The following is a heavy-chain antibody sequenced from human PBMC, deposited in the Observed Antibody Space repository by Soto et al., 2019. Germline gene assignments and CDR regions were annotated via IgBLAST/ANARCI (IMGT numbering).Heavy chain of an antibody. CDR1: GGSISSYY. D-gene: IGHD3-16*02. V-gene: IGHV4-59*01. J-gene: IGHJ4*02. CDR2: IYYSGST. CDR3: ARSHYDYIWGSYRVDY. Sequence: QVQLQESGPGLVKPSETLSLTCTVSGGSISSYYWSWIRQPPGKGLEWIGYIYYSGSTNYNPSLKSRVTISVDTSKNQFSLKLSSVTAADTAVYYCARSHYDYIWGSYRVDYWGQGTLVTVSS.